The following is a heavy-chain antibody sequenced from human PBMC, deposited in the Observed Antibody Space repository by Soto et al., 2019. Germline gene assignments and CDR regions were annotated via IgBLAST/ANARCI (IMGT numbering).Heavy chain of an antibody. J-gene: IGHJ4*02. D-gene: IGHD6-13*01. CDR1: GFTFSTYG. V-gene: IGHV3-30*18. CDR3: AKEYGSTWIDH. Sequence: QVELVESGGGVVQPGRSLRLSCAASGFTFSTYGMHWVRQAPGKGLEWVAAMSYDGTKEYYVDSVKGRFTISRDNSRNTLLLQLHSLRAEDTAVYYCAKEYGSTWIDHWGQGTLVTVSS. CDR2: MSYDGTKE.